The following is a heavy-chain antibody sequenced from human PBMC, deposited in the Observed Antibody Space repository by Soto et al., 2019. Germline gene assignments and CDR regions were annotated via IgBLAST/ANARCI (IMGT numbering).Heavy chain of an antibody. CDR2: INAGNGNT. V-gene: IGHV1-3*01. Sequence: ASVKVSSKGSVYTFTSYAMHGVRQAPGQRLEWMGWINAGNGNTKYSQKFQGRVTITRDTSASTAYMELSSLRSEDTAVYYCARDRRTGTEYWGQGTLVTVSS. CDR1: VYTFTSYA. CDR3: ARDRRTGTEY. D-gene: IGHD1-1*01. J-gene: IGHJ4*02.